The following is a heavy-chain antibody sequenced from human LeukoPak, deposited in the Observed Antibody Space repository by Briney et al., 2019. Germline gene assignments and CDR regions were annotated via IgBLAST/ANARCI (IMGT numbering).Heavy chain of an antibody. CDR1: GFSVSSY. J-gene: IGHJ6*03. D-gene: IGHD3-3*01. V-gene: IGHV3-66*01. CDR3: ARDKDFWSGYYTGYYYYYYMDV. Sequence: PGGSLRLSCAASGFSVSSYMSWVRQAPGKGLEWVSVIYTGGSTYYADSVKGRFTISRDNSKNTLYLQMNSLRAEDTAVYYCARDKDFWSGYYTGYYYYYYMDVWGKGTTVTVSS. CDR2: IYTGGST.